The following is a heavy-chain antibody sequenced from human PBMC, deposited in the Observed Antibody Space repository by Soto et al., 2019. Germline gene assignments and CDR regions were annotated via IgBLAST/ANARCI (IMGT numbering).Heavy chain of an antibody. CDR3: ARHVLKYNWMDP. Sequence: QVQLQQWGAGLLEPSETLSLTCGISGGSFSGFYWSWIRQSPGKGLEWIGEINHSGTTHYNPSLESRVNIWIDTSKAQFSLTVNSVTAADTAIYYCARHVLKYNWMDPWGQGTLVSVSS. V-gene: IGHV4-34*01. J-gene: IGHJ5*02. CDR1: GGSFSGFY. D-gene: IGHD3-10*02. CDR2: INHSGTT.